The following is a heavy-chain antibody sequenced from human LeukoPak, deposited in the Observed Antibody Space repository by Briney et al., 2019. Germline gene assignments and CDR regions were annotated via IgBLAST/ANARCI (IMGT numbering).Heavy chain of an antibody. V-gene: IGHV4-59*01. J-gene: IGHJ4*02. D-gene: IGHD4-23*01. Sequence: PSETLSLTCTVSGGSISSYYWSWIRQPPGKGLEWIGYIYYSGSTNYNPSLKSRVTISVDTSKNQFSLKLSSVTAADTAVYYCAGVKSAVVTEYYFDYWGQGTLVTVSS. CDR2: IYYSGST. CDR1: GGSISSYY. CDR3: AGVKSAVVTEYYFDY.